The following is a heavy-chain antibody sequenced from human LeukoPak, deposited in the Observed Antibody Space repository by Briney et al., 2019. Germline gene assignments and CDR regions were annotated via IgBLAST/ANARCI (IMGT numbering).Heavy chain of an antibody. Sequence: SETLSLTCTVSGVSISSSSYYWGWIRQPPGKGLEWIGSIYYSGSTYYNPSLKSRVTISVDTSKNQFSLKLSSVTAADTAVYYCATGYYGSGIDYWGQGTLVTVSS. CDR1: GVSISSSSYY. CDR3: ATGYYGSGIDY. CDR2: IYYSGST. V-gene: IGHV4-39*07. J-gene: IGHJ4*02. D-gene: IGHD3-10*01.